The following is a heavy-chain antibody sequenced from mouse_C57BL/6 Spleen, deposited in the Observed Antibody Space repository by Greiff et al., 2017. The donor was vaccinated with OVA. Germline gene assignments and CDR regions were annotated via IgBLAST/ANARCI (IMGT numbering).Heavy chain of an antibody. CDR3: AGFLSARYSDV. V-gene: IGHV5-6*01. CDR2: ISRGGSYT. CDR1: GFTFSSYG. J-gene: IGHJ1*03. Sequence: EVLLVESGGDLVKPGGSLKLSCAASGFTFSSYGMSWVRQTPDKRLEWVATISRGGSYTYYPDSVKGRFTISRDNATNTQYLQMSSLKSEDTAMYYWAGFLSARYSDVWGTGTTVTVSS. D-gene: IGHD6-1*01.